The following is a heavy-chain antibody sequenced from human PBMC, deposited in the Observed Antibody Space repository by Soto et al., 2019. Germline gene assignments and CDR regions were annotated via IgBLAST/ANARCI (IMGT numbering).Heavy chain of an antibody. J-gene: IGHJ3*02. Sequence: SVKVSCKASGGTFSSYAISWVRQAPGQGLEWMGGIIPIFGTANYAQKFQGRVTITADKSTSTAYMELSSLRSEDTAVYYCARDRNLLGWANGVWASDAFEIWGQGTMVTVSS. CDR1: GGTFSSYA. CDR3: ARDRNLLGWANGVWASDAFEI. V-gene: IGHV1-69*06. D-gene: IGHD2-8*01. CDR2: IIPIFGTA.